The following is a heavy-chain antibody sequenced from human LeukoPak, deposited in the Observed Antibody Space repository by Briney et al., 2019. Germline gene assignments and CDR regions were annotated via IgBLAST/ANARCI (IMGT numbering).Heavy chain of an antibody. Sequence: ASETLSLTCAVYGGTFTGDYWSWIRQPPGKALEWIGERDLGARITSYNPSLKSRVTISVDTSKNQFSLKLSSVTAADTAVYYCARSNGDYGIDYWGQGTLVTVSS. CDR3: ARSNGDYGIDY. CDR1: GGTFTGDY. D-gene: IGHD4-17*01. V-gene: IGHV4-34*01. J-gene: IGHJ4*02. CDR2: RDLGARIT.